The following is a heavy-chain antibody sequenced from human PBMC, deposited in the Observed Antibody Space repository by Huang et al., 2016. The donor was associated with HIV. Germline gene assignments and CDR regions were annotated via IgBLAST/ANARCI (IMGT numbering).Heavy chain of an antibody. CDR2: ISNDGSNN. Sequence: QVQLVESGGGVVQPGRSLRLSGAAFGFPVNNPAMNWVRQAPGKGLAWVAVISNDGSNNYYADSVKGRFTISRDSSRSTLFLHMTSLRTEDTAVYYCARAKDTWDAYDIWGQGTMVMVSS. D-gene: IGHD5-18*01. CDR1: GFPVNNPA. CDR3: ARAKDTWDAYDI. J-gene: IGHJ3*02. V-gene: IGHV3-30-3*01.